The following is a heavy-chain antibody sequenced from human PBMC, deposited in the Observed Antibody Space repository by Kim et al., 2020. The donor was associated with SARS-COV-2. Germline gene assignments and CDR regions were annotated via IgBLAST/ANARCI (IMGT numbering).Heavy chain of an antibody. Sequence: GGSLRLSCAASGFTFSSYGMHWVRQAPGKGLEWVAVIWYDGSNKYYADSVKGRFTISRDNSKNTLYLQMNSLRAEDTAVYYCAKSPPWDILTGPPPWYFDYWGQGTLVTVSS. CDR2: IWYDGSNK. D-gene: IGHD3-9*01. V-gene: IGHV3-33*06. J-gene: IGHJ4*02. CDR3: AKSPPWDILTGPPPWYFDY. CDR1: GFTFSSYG.